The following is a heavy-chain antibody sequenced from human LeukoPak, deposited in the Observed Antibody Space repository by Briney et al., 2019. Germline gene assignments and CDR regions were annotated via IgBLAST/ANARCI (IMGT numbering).Heavy chain of an antibody. J-gene: IGHJ4*02. CDR2: IFPDDSDT. CDR1: GFDFTRDW. Sequence: GESLKISCRFSGFDFTRDWIGWVRLMPGKGLEWMGIIFPDDSDTRYSPSFQGQVTLSADKSISTAYLQWSSLKASDTAIYYCARRDPTTVTAFDYWGQGTLVTVSS. D-gene: IGHD4-17*01. V-gene: IGHV5-51*01. CDR3: ARRDPTTVTAFDY.